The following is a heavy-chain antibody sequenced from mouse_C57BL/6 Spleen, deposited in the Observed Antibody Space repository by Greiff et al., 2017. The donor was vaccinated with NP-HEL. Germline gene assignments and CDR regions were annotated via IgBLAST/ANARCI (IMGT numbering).Heavy chain of an antibody. D-gene: IGHD3-2*02. Sequence: VKLMESGPELVKPGASVKISCKASGYAFSSSWMNWVKQRPGKGLEWIGRIYPGDGDTNYNGKFKGKATLTADKSSSTAYMQLSSLTSEDSAVYFCASLDSSGYYFDYWGQGTTLTVSS. CDR3: ASLDSSGYYFDY. CDR2: IYPGDGDT. J-gene: IGHJ2*01. V-gene: IGHV1-82*01. CDR1: GYAFSSSW.